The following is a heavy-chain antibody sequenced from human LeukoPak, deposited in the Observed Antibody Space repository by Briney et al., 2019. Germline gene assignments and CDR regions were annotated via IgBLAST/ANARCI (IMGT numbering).Heavy chain of an antibody. CDR1: GFTFTNYW. CDR3: ARFIAVAGTGFDY. Sequence: PGGSLRLSCAASGFTFTNYWMSWVRQAPGKGLELVANIKQDRGEKYYVDSVKGRFTISRDNAKNSLSLQMNSLRAEDTAVYYCARFIAVAGTGFDYWGQGTLVTVSS. CDR2: IKQDRGEK. V-gene: IGHV3-7*01. J-gene: IGHJ4*02. D-gene: IGHD6-19*01.